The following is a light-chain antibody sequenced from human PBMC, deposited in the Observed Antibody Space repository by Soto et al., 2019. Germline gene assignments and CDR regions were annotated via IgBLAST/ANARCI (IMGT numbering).Light chain of an antibody. CDR1: QSVFYTSNSKNY. CDR2: WAS. Sequence: DIVLTQSPDSLAVSLGERATMNCKSSQSVFYTSNSKNYLAWYQQKPGQPPKLLIYWASTRESGVPDRFSGSGSGTQFTLTINRLQAEDVAVYYCQQFYRAPRTFGQGTKVEIK. J-gene: IGKJ1*01. V-gene: IGKV4-1*01. CDR3: QQFYRAPRT.